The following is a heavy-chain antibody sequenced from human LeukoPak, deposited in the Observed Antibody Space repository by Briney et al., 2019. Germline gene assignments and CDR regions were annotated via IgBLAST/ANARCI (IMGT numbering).Heavy chain of an antibody. J-gene: IGHJ4*02. D-gene: IGHD6-19*01. CDR1: GFTFSSYG. CDR3: ARRIPVAGLFDY. Sequence: GGSLRLSCAASGFTFSSYGMNWVRQAPGKGLEWVSYISSSSNIMNYADSVKGRFTTSRDNAKNSLYLQMNSLRAEDTAVYYCARRIPVAGLFDYWGQGTLVTVSS. V-gene: IGHV3-48*01. CDR2: ISSSSNIM.